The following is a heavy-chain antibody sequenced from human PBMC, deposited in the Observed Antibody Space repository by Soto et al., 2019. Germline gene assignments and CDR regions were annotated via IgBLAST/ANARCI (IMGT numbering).Heavy chain of an antibody. Sequence: PSETLSLTCTVSGVSISNYYWTWIRQPPGKGLEWIGYFHYSGSTNYSPSLKSRVTISVDTSKNHFSLNLSSVTAADTAVYYCARYVDTAMVKGYYFDYWGQGTQVTVSS. D-gene: IGHD5-18*01. CDR2: FHYSGST. V-gene: IGHV4-59*08. J-gene: IGHJ4*02. CDR1: GVSISNYY. CDR3: ARYVDTAMVKGYYFDY.